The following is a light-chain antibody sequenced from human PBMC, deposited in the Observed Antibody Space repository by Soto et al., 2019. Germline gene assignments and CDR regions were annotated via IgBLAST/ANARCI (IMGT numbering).Light chain of an antibody. V-gene: IGLV2-23*02. CDR3: RSHGGSSIYVV. CDR1: SSDVGSYNL. Sequence: QSALTQPASVSGSPGQSITISCTGTSSDVGSYNLVSWYQQHPGKAPKLMIYEVSKRPSGVSDRFSGSKSGNTASLAISGLQAEDEADYYCRSHGGSSIYVVIGGGTQLTVL. J-gene: IGLJ2*01. CDR2: EVS.